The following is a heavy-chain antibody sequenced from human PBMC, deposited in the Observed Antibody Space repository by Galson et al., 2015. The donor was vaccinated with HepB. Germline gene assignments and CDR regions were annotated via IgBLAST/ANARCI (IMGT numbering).Heavy chain of an antibody. CDR1: GFTFSSYS. CDR2: ISSSSSTI. CDR3: ARDRNTMVRGANPSFDY. J-gene: IGHJ4*02. V-gene: IGHV3-48*01. D-gene: IGHD3-10*01. Sequence: SLRLSCAASGFTFSSYSMNWVRQAPGKGLEWVSYISSSSSTIYYADSVKGRFTISRDNAKNSLYLQMNSLRAEDTAVYYCARDRNTMVRGANPSFDYWGQGTLVTVSS.